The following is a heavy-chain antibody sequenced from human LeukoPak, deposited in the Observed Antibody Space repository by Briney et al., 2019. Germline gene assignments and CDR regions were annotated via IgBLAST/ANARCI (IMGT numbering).Heavy chain of an antibody. V-gene: IGHV3-23*01. Sequence: PGGSLRLSCAASGFAFSTYAMTWVRQAPEKGLQWVSTICTSGRATYYADSVEGRFTISRDNSKNTLYLQMNSLRADDTAVYYCAKARGSSVYEQFDYWGQGTQVTVSP. J-gene: IGHJ4*02. CDR2: ICTSGRAT. D-gene: IGHD5/OR15-5a*01. CDR1: GFAFSTYA. CDR3: AKARGSSVYEQFDY.